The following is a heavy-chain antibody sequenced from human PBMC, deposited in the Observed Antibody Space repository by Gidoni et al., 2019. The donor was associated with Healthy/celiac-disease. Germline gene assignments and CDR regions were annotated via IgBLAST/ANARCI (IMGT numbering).Heavy chain of an antibody. V-gene: IGHV1-69*04. J-gene: IGHJ6*02. Sequence: QVQLVQSGAAVKKPGSSVKVSCKASGGTFSSYAISWVRQAPGQGLEWMGRIIPILGIANYAQKFQGRGTITADKSTSTAYMELSSLRSEDTAVYYCAIAVAGTGGGMDVWGQGTTVTVSS. CDR1: GGTFSSYA. CDR3: AIAVAGTGGGMDV. D-gene: IGHD6-19*01. CDR2: IIPILGIA.